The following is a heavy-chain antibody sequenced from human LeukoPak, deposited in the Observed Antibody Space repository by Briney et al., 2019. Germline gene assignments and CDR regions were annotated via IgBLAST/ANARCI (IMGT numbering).Heavy chain of an antibody. CDR1: GYTFTGYY. D-gene: IGHD2-15*01. CDR3: ARVVAWGRYYFDY. Sequence: ASVKVSCKASGYTFTGYYMHWVRQAPGQGLAWMGWINPNSGGTNYAQKFQGRVTMTRDTSISTAYMELSRLRSDDTAVYYCARVVAWGRYYFDYWGQGTLVTVSS. V-gene: IGHV1-2*02. J-gene: IGHJ4*02. CDR2: INPNSGGT.